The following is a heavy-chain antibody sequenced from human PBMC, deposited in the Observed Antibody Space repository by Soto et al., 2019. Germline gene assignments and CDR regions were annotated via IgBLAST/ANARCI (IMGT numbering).Heavy chain of an antibody. CDR1: GFTLSSYW. CDR3: ARSRDGYNFVGDC. CDR2: INIDGSST. V-gene: IGHV3-74*01. J-gene: IGHJ4*02. D-gene: IGHD5-12*01. Sequence: EVQLVESGGGLVQPGGSLRLSCAASGFTLSSYWMHWVRQAPGKGLVWISRINIDGSSTSYADSVKGRFTISRDNAKNTLYLQVNSLRAEDTVVYYCARSRDGYNFVGDCWGQGTLVTVSS.